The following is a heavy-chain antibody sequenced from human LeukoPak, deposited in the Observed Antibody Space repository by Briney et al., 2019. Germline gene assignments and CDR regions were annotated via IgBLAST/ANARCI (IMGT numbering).Heavy chain of an antibody. CDR3: AKDSNDILTGYYPDY. CDR2: ISYDGSNK. D-gene: IGHD3-9*01. CDR1: GFTFSNYD. J-gene: IGHJ4*02. Sequence: GKSLRLSCTASGFTFSNYDMHWVRQAPGKGLEWVAVISYDGSNKYYADSVKGRFTISRDNSKNTLYLQMNSLRAEDTAVYYCAKDSNDILTGYYPDYWGQGTLVTVSS. V-gene: IGHV3-30*18.